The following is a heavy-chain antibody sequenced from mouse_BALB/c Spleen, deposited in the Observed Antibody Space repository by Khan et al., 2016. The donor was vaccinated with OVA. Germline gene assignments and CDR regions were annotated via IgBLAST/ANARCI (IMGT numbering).Heavy chain of an antibody. D-gene: IGHD2-1*01. CDR2: IDPSTSST. CDR1: GYTFTSYW. Sequence: QVQLQQSGAEVAKPGASVKMSCKASGYTFTSYWIHWVKQRPGQGLEWIGYIDPSTSSTEYNQKFKDKATLTTDKSSSTAYMQLSSLTSEDSAVYYCARRGIYGIFPDWGQGTLVTVSA. V-gene: IGHV1-7*01. CDR3: ARRGIYGIFPD. J-gene: IGHJ3*01.